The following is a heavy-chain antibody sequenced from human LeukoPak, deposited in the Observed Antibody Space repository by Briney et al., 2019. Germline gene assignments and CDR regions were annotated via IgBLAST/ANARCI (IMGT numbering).Heavy chain of an antibody. Sequence: GASVKVSCKTSGYTFSSHYMHWVRQAPGQGLEWMGMINPTGGSTSYAQKFQGRVTMTRDTSTSTVYMELSSLRSEDTAVYYCARGGYSSSFEGYYWGQGTLVTVSS. CDR1: GYTFSSHY. J-gene: IGHJ4*02. CDR3: ARGGYSSSFEGYY. V-gene: IGHV1-46*01. D-gene: IGHD6-13*01. CDR2: INPTGGST.